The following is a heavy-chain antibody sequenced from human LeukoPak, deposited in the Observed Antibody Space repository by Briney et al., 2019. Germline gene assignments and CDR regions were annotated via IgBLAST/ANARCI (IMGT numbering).Heavy chain of an antibody. D-gene: IGHD6-13*01. CDR3: ARWLPNTGYSSSWYGGLDP. CDR1: GGSISSYY. V-gene: IGHV4-34*01. J-gene: IGHJ5*02. Sequence: PSETLSLTCTVSGGSISSYYWSWIRQPPGKGLEWIGEINHSGSTNYNPSLKSRVTISVDTSKNQFSLKLSSVTAADTAVYYCARWLPNTGYSSSWYGGLDPWGQGTLVTVSS. CDR2: INHSGST.